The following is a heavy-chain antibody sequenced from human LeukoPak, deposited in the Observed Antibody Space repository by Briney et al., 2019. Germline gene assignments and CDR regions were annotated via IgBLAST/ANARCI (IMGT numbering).Heavy chain of an antibody. CDR2: ISYDGSNK. D-gene: IGHD2-2*01. CDR3: ARGPGYCSSTSCYGPYYYYYMDV. J-gene: IGHJ6*03. Sequence: GGSLRLSCAASGFTFSSYAMHWVRQAPGKGLEWVAVISYDGSNKYYADSVKGRFTISRDNSKNTLYLQMNSLRAEDTAVYYCARGPGYCSSTSCYGPYYYYYMDVWGKGTTVTVSS. CDR1: GFTFSSYA. V-gene: IGHV3-30-3*01.